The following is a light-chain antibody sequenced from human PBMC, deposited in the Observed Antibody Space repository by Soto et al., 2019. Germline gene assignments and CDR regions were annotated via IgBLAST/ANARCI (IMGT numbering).Light chain of an antibody. J-gene: IGLJ1*01. Sequence: QSVLTQPASVSGSPGQSITVSCTGTSSDIGSYNLVSWYQQHPGKAPKLLIYDVNKRPSGVPDRFSGSKSGNTASLTVSGLQAEDEADYYCSAHGGTNPYVFGTGTKVTVL. V-gene: IGLV2-8*01. CDR2: DVN. CDR1: SSDIGSYNL. CDR3: SAHGGTNPYV.